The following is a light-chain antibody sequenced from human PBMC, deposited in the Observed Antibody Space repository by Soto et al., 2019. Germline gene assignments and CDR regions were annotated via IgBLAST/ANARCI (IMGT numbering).Light chain of an antibody. J-gene: IGLJ2*01. CDR3: QSYDSTLSGVL. Sequence: QSALTQPPSMSGAPGQRVTISCTGSSSNIGAGYDVHWYQQLPGTAPKLLIYGNSNRPSGVPDRFSGSKFGTSASLAITGLQAEDEADYYCQSYDSTLSGVLFGGGTKLTVL. V-gene: IGLV1-40*01. CDR1: SSNIGAGYD. CDR2: GNS.